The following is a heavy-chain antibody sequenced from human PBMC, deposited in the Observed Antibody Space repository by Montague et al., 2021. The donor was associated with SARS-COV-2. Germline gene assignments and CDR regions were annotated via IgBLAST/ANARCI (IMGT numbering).Heavy chain of an antibody. J-gene: IGHJ6*02. CDR1: GDSVSSNSAT. CDR3: TSGREGNYNVMDV. D-gene: IGHD1-1*01. Sequence: CAISGDSVSSNSATWNWVRQSPSRGLKWLGRTYYRSKRYNDYAAXVRGRVTINPDTSKNQFSLQLNSVTPEDTAIYYCTSGREGNYNVMDVWGQGTTVTVSS. CDR2: TYYRSKRYN. V-gene: IGHV6-1*01.